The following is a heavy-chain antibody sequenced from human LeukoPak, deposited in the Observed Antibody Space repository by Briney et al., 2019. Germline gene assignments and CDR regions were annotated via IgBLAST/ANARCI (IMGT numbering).Heavy chain of an antibody. CDR3: ARVGFGSGWYTVDAFDI. D-gene: IGHD6-19*01. J-gene: IGHJ3*02. CDR2: IYYSGGT. Sequence: PSETLSLTCTVSGGSISSYYWSWIRQPPGKGLEWIGYIYYSGGTNYNPSLKSRVTISVDTSKNQFSLKPSSVTAADTAVYYCARVGFGSGWYTVDAFDIWGQGTMVTVSS. CDR1: GGSISSYY. V-gene: IGHV4-59*01.